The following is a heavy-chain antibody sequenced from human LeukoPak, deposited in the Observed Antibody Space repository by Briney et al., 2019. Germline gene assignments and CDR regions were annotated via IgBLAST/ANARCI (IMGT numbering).Heavy chain of an antibody. Sequence: SETLSLTCVVSGESFSGYYWSWIRQPPGKGPEWIGEMNHSGSTRHNPSLKSRVTISVDTSKNQFSLKLSFVTAADTAVYYCARRNYHYYYYFYMDVWGKGTTVTLSS. D-gene: IGHD1-7*01. J-gene: IGHJ6*03. CDR1: GESFSGYY. CDR3: ARRNYHYYYYFYMDV. CDR2: MNHSGST. V-gene: IGHV4-34*01.